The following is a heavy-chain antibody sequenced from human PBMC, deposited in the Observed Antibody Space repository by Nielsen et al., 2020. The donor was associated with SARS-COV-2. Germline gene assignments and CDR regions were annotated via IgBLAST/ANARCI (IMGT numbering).Heavy chain of an antibody. Sequence: SETLSLTCAVYGGSFSGYDWSWIRQAPGKGLEWIGEINHSGSTNYNPSLKSRVTISVDTSKNQFSLKLSSVTAADTAVYYCARGGGYSYGSLDYWGQGTLVTVSS. CDR2: INHSGST. V-gene: IGHV4-34*01. J-gene: IGHJ4*02. D-gene: IGHD5-18*01. CDR3: ARGGGYSYGSLDY. CDR1: GGSFSGYD.